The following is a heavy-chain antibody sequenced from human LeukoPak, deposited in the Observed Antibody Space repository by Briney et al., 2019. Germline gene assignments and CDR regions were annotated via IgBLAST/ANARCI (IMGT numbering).Heavy chain of an antibody. J-gene: IGHJ4*02. Sequence: PGRSLRLSCAASGFTFSSYGMQWVRQAPGKGLEWVAVISYDGSNKYYADSVKGRFTISRDNAKDTLYLQMSSLRTEDTAVYYCAKTPYSSFGGYFDYWGQGTLVTVSS. CDR3: AKTPYSSFGGYFDY. D-gene: IGHD4-11*01. V-gene: IGHV3-30*18. CDR1: GFTFSSYG. CDR2: ISYDGSNK.